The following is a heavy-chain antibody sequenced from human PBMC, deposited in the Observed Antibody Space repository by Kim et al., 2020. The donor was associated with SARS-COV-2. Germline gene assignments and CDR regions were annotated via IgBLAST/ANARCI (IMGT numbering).Heavy chain of an antibody. J-gene: IGHJ4*02. CDR3: AKGPVDSGDPTDN. CDR1: GFSFSTYG. D-gene: IGHD4-17*01. Sequence: GGSLRLSCAASGFSFSTYGMHWVRQAPGKGLEWVAAIWYDGNNNYYADSVKGRFTISRDNSKNTLYLQMNSLRVEDTAMYYCAKGPVDSGDPTDNWGQGTRVTVST. V-gene: IGHV3-33*06. CDR2: IWYDGNNN.